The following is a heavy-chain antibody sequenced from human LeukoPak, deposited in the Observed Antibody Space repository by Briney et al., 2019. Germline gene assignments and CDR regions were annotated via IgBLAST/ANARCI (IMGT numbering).Heavy chain of an antibody. Sequence: PSETLSLTCAVYGGSFSGFYWSWIRQPPGKGLEWIGEIKHGESTNYNPSLKSRVTMSVDTSKNQFSLKLTSVTAADTAVYYCARVYRDDFWSGYSTHFDYWGQGTLVTVSS. CDR3: ARVYRDDFWSGYSTHFDY. V-gene: IGHV4-34*01. D-gene: IGHD3-3*01. CDR1: GGSFSGFY. J-gene: IGHJ4*02. CDR2: IKHGEST.